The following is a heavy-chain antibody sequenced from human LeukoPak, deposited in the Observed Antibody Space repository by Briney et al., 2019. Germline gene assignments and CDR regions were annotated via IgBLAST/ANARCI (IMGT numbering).Heavy chain of an antibody. CDR3: AKSYSGSYYVIDY. J-gene: IGHJ4*02. CDR1: GFTFSGYA. CDR2: ISYDGSNK. Sequence: GGSLRLSCAASGFTFSGYAIHWVRQAPGKGLEWVALISYDGSNKYYADSVKGRFTISRDNSKNTLYLQMSSLRTEDTAAYYCAKSYSGSYYVIDYWGQGTLVTVSS. V-gene: IGHV3-30-3*02. D-gene: IGHD1-26*01.